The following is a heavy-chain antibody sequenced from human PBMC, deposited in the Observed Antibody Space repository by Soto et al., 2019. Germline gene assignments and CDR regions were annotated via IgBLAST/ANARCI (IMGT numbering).Heavy chain of an antibody. Sequence: QLQLQESGSGLVKPSQTLSLTCAVSGGSISSGGYSWSWIRQPPGKGLEWIGYIYHSGSTYYNPSLKSRVTISVDRSKNQFSLKLSSVTAADTAVYYCVRSEDVLVPGGWFDPWGQGTLVTVSS. D-gene: IGHD2-2*01. CDR2: IYHSGST. CDR1: GGSISSGGYS. J-gene: IGHJ5*02. V-gene: IGHV4-30-2*01. CDR3: VRSEDVLVPGGWFDP.